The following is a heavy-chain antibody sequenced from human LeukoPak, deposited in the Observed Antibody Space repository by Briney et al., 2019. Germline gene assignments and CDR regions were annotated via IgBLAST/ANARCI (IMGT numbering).Heavy chain of an antibody. CDR2: ISGSGGST. Sequence: GGSPRLSCAASGFTFSSYAMSWVRQAPGKGLEWVSAISGSGGSTYYADSVKGRFTISRDNSKNTLYLQMNSLRAEDTAVYYCAGIAAAGGTGLIDYWGQGTLVTVSS. CDR3: AGIAAAGGTGLIDY. J-gene: IGHJ4*02. CDR1: GFTFSSYA. D-gene: IGHD6-13*01. V-gene: IGHV3-23*01.